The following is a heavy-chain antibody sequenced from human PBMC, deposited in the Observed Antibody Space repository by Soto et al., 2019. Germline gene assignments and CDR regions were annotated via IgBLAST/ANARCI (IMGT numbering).Heavy chain of an antibody. CDR3: AKGVGFCVRTGCRYYHYGMDV. Sequence: QVQLQESGPGLVKPSQTLSLTCSVSGGSISTGGYYWNWIRQQPGKGLGWIGYIDHSGNIYYNPSLRSRLTMSVDTSKNQFSLNLSSVTAAETAVYYCAKGVGFCVRTGCRYYHYGMDVWGQGTTVTVSS. CDR2: IDHSGNI. J-gene: IGHJ6*02. D-gene: IGHD2-2*01. V-gene: IGHV4-31*03. CDR1: GGSISTGGYY.